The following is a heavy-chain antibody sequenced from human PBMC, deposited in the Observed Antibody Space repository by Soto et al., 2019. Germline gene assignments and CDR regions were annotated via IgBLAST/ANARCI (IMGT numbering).Heavy chain of an antibody. J-gene: IGHJ6*02. CDR1: GFTFSDYY. D-gene: IGHD2-8*01. CDR3: ARAGDCTNGVCYLYYGMDV. CDR2: ISSSGSTI. Sequence: PGGSLRLSCAASGFTFSDYYMSWIRQAPGKGLEWVSYISSSGSTIYYADSVKGRFTISRDNAKNSLYLQMNSLRAEDTAVYYCARAGDCTNGVCYLYYGMDVWGQGTTVTVSS. V-gene: IGHV3-11*01.